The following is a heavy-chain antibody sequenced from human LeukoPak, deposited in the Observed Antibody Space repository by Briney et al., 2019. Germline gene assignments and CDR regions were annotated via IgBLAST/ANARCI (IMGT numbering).Heavy chain of an antibody. Sequence: ASVKVSCKASGYTFTGYYMHWVRQAPGQGLEWMGWINPNSGGTNYAQKFQGRVTMTRDTSISTAYMELSRLRSDDTAVYYCARSLFGYFNWFDPWGQGTLVTVSS. J-gene: IGHJ5*02. D-gene: IGHD3-22*01. V-gene: IGHV1-2*02. CDR2: INPNSGGT. CDR3: ARSLFGYFNWFDP. CDR1: GYTFTGYY.